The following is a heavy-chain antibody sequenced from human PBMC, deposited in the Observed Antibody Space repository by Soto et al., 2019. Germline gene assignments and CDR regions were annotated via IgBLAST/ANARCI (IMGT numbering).Heavy chain of an antibody. Sequence: ASVKVSCKASGGTFSSYTISWVRQAPGQGLEWMGRIIPILGIANYAQKFQGRVTITADKSTSTAYMELSSLRSEDTAVYYCARADDFWSGCHILGPFDYWSQGTLVIVSS. D-gene: IGHD3-3*01. CDR2: IIPILGIA. V-gene: IGHV1-69*02. CDR3: ARADDFWSGCHILGPFDY. J-gene: IGHJ4*02. CDR1: GGTFSSYT.